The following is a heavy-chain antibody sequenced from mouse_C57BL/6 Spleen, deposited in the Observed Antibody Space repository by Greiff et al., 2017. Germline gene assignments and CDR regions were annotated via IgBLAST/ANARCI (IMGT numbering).Heavy chain of an antibody. V-gene: IGHV5-17*01. J-gene: IGHJ4*01. CDR2: ISSGSSTI. CDR3: ARGLRRSYAMDY. D-gene: IGHD2-2*01. Sequence: EVQLQESGGGLVKPGGSLKLSCAASGFTFSDYGMHWVRQAPEKGLEWVAYISSGSSTIYYADTVKGRFTISRDNAKNTLFLQMTSLRSEDTAMYYCARGLRRSYAMDYWGQGTSVTVSS. CDR1: GFTFSDYG.